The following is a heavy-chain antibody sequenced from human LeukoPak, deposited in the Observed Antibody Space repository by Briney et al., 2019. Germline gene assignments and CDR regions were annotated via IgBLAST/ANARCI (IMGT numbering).Heavy chain of an antibody. V-gene: IGHV4-39*01. J-gene: IGHJ5*02. CDR2: IYYSGST. CDR1: GGSISSRSYY. D-gene: IGHD3-22*01. CDR3: ARRTFYYDSSGGNWFDP. Sequence: PSETLSLTCTVSGGSISSRSYYWGWIRQPPGKVLEWIGSIYYSGSTYYNPSPKSRVTISVDTSKSQFSLSLTSVTAADTAVYYCARRTFYYDSSGGNWFDPWGQGTLVTVSS.